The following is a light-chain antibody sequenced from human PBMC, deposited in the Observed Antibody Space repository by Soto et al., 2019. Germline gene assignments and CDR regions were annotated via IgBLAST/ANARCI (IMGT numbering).Light chain of an antibody. CDR3: SSYTSISTYV. V-gene: IGLV2-14*01. J-gene: IGLJ1*01. CDR2: DVS. Sequence: QSALTQPASVSGSPGQSITISCTGTSSDVGGYNYVSWYQQHPGKAPKLMIYDVSNRPSGVSNRFSGSKSGNTASLTISVLQAEDEADYYFSSYTSISTYVFGTGTKVTVL. CDR1: SSDVGGYNY.